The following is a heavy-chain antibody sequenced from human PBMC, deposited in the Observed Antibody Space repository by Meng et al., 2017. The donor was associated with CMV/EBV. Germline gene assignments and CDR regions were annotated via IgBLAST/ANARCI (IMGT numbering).Heavy chain of an antibody. J-gene: IGHJ6*02. CDR2: IIPIFGTA. CDR3: ASDMRPEPDYYYYYDMDV. Sequence: SAMVFCKASAGTFSSYAISWVRQTPGQGLEWMGGIIPIFGTANYAQKFQGRVTITTDESTSTAYMELSSLRSEDTAVYYCASDMRPEPDYYYYYDMDVWGQGTTVTVSS. CDR1: AGTFSSYA. V-gene: IGHV1-69*05.